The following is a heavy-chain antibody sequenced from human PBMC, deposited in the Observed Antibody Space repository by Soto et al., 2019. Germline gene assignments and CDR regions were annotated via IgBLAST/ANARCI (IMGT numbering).Heavy chain of an antibody. J-gene: IGHJ3*02. V-gene: IGHV4-4*02. Sequence: SETLSLTCAVSSGYISSSNWWSWVRQPPGKGLEWIGEIYHSGSTNYNPSLKSRVTISVDESKNQFSLKLSSVTAADTAVYYCASLGYCSGGSCYSWAFDIWGQGTMVTVSS. D-gene: IGHD2-15*01. CDR2: IYHSGST. CDR1: SGYISSSNW. CDR3: ASLGYCSGGSCYSWAFDI.